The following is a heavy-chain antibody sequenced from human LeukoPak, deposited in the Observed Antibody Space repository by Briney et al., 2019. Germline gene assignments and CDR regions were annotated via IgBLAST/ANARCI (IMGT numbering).Heavy chain of an antibody. Sequence: GAAVKVSCKVSGYTLTELSMHLGREAPGKGLEWMGGFDPEDGGTIYSQKFQGRVTMTEDTSTDAAYMELSSLRSEDTAVYYCAPFPNDNGYFDYWGQGTLVTVSS. J-gene: IGHJ4*02. CDR1: GYTLTELS. CDR3: APFPNDNGYFDY. D-gene: IGHD3-9*01. V-gene: IGHV1-24*01. CDR2: FDPEDGGT.